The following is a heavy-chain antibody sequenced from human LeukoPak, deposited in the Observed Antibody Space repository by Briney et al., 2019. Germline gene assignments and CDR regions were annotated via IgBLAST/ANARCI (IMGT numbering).Heavy chain of an antibody. CDR1: GFTFSSYA. CDR2: ISYDGSNK. J-gene: IGHJ5*02. CDR3: ARDMRVAGIGNWFDP. V-gene: IGHV3-30*04. D-gene: IGHD6-19*01. Sequence: GRSLRLSCAASGFTFSSYAMHWVRQAPGQGLEWVAVISYDGSNKYYADSVKGRFTISRDNSKNTLYLQMNSLRAEDTAVYYCARDMRVAGIGNWFDPWGQGTLVTVSS.